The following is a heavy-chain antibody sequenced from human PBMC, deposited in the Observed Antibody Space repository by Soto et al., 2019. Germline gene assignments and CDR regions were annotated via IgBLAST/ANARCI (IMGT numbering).Heavy chain of an antibody. V-gene: IGHV3-7*04. CDR1: GFTFSSYW. D-gene: IGHD3-22*01. CDR2: IKQDGSEK. Sequence: EVQLVESGGGLVQPGGSLRLSCAASGFTFSSYWMSWVRQAPGKGLEWVANIKQDGSEKYYVDSVKGRFTISRDNAKNSLYLQMNSLRAEDTAVYYCARARADYYDSNGYPLGYWGQGTLVTVSS. J-gene: IGHJ4*02. CDR3: ARARADYYDSNGYPLGY.